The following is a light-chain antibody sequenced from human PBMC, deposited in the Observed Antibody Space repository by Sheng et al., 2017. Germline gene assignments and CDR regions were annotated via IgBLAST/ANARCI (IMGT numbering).Light chain of an antibody. V-gene: IGLV3-21*02. CDR2: DDK. J-gene: IGLJ1*01. Sequence: SYVLTQPPSVSVAPGQTARITCGGHDIGSKSVHWYQHKPGQAPVLVVHDDKDRPSGIPERFSGFNSGNTATLTISRVEAGDEADYYCQVWDSSSDHYVFGTGTNVTVL. CDR3: QVWDSSSDHYV. CDR1: DIGSKS.